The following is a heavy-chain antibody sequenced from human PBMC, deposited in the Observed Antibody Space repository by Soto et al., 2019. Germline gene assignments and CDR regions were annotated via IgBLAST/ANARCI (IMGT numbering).Heavy chain of an antibody. D-gene: IGHD3-16*01. CDR1: GYTFTSYA. J-gene: IGHJ3*02. CDR2: INAGNGNT. CDR3: ATLGPLTDAFDI. Sequence: ASVKVSCKASGYTFTSYAMHWVRQAPGQRLEWMGWINAGNGNTKYSQKFQGRVTITRDTSASTAYMELSSLRSEDTAVYYCATLGPLTDAFDIWGQGTMVTVSS. V-gene: IGHV1-3*01.